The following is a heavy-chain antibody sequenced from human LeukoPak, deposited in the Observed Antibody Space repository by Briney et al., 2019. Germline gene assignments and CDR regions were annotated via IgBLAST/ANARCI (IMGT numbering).Heavy chain of an antibody. CDR1: GFSFRSYE. D-gene: IGHD4-17*01. Sequence: GGSLRLSCAVSGFSFRSYEMNWVRQAPGKGLEWVSYISSSSTYIYYADSVKGRFTVSRDNAQNSLHLQMNSLRAEDTAVYYCASNVTTTPITTGGAFNIWGQGTMVTVSS. J-gene: IGHJ3*02. V-gene: IGHV3-21*01. CDR2: ISSSSTYI. CDR3: ASNVTTTPITTGGAFNI.